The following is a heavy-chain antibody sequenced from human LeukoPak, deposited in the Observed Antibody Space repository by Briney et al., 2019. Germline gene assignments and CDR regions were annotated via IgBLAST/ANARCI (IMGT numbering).Heavy chain of an antibody. CDR3: ARRGNGSLDY. Sequence: GGSLRLSCAASGFTFSSYAMHWVRQAPGKGLEWVAVISYDGSNKYYADSVKGRFTISRDNSKNTLYLQMNSLRAEDTAVYYCARRGNGSLDYWGQGTLVTVSS. CDR2: ISYDGSNK. V-gene: IGHV3-30-3*01. CDR1: GFTFSSYA. D-gene: IGHD1-1*01. J-gene: IGHJ4*02.